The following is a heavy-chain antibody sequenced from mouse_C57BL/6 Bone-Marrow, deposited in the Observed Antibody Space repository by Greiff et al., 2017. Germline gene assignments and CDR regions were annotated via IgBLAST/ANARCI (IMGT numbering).Heavy chain of an antibody. J-gene: IGHJ3*01. CDR3: ARGLRRPSFAY. Sequence: EVQLQESGPGLVKPSQSLSLTCSVTGYSITSGYYWNWIRQFPGNKLEWMGYISYDGSNNYNPSLKNRISITRDTSKNQFFLKLNSVTTEDTATYYCARGLRRPSFAYWGQGTLVTVSA. CDR2: ISYDGSN. V-gene: IGHV3-6*01. CDR1: GYSITSGYY. D-gene: IGHD2-2*01.